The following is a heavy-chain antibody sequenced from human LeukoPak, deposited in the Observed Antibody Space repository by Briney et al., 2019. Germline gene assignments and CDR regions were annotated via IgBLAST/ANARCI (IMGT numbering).Heavy chain of an antibody. V-gene: IGHV4-4*07. CDR1: GGSISSYY. J-gene: IGHJ4*02. CDR3: ARAPISPTGTGYYFDY. CDR2: IYTSGST. Sequence: SETLSLTCTVSGGSISSYYWSWIRQPAGKGLEWIGRIYTSGSTNYNPSLKSRVTMSVDTSKNQFSLKLSSVTAADTAVYYCARAPISPTGTGYYFDYWGQGTLVTVSS. D-gene: IGHD6-13*01.